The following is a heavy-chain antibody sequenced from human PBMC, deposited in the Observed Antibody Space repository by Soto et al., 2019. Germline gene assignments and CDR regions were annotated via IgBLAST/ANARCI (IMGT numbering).Heavy chain of an antibody. J-gene: IGHJ4*02. Sequence: QVQLQQWGAGLLKPSETLSLTCAVYGGSFSGYYWSWIRQPPGKGLEWIGEINHSGSTNYNPSLKSRVTISVDTAQNQFSLKLSSVTAADTAVYYWSRGRRGPWYHAYGGQGTLVTVSS. CDR1: GGSFSGYY. V-gene: IGHV4-34*01. CDR2: INHSGST. CDR3: SRGRRGPWYHAY. D-gene: IGHD6-13*01.